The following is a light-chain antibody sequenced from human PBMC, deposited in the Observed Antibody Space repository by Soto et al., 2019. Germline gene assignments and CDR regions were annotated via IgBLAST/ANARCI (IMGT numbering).Light chain of an antibody. CDR1: SSNIGSNT. CDR3: AAWDDSLNAEV. V-gene: IGLV1-44*01. Sequence: QSVLTQPPSASGTPGQRVTISCSGSSSNIGSNTVNWYQQLPGTAPKLLIYGNDRRPSGVPDRFSGSKSGTSASLAISGLQSEDESDFYCAAWDDSLNAEVFGGGTKVTVL. CDR2: GND. J-gene: IGLJ3*02.